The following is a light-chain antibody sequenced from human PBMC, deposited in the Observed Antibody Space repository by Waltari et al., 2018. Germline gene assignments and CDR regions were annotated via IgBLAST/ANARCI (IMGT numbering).Light chain of an antibody. CDR1: SGHSSNI. Sequence: QLVLTQSPSASASLRASVKLTCTLSSGHSSNIIAWLQQQPEKGPRYLMKVNSDGSHSKGDEIPVRFSGSSSGAERYLTISTVQSEDEADYYCQTGGHGTWVFGGGTKLTVL. CDR3: QTGGHGTWV. J-gene: IGLJ3*02. CDR2: VNSDGSH. V-gene: IGLV4-69*01.